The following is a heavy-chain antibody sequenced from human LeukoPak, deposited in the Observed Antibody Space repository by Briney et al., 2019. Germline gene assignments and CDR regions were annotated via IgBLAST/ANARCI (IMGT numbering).Heavy chain of an antibody. CDR3: ATGAMVRRVSTANWFDL. D-gene: IGHD3-10*01. CDR2: FDPEDGET. Sequence: PSVKVSCKVSGYTLTELSMHWVRQAPGKGLEWMGGFDPEDGETIYAQKFQGRVTMTEDTSTDTAYMELSSLRSEDTAVYYCATGAMVRRVSTANWFDLWGQGGLVTVSS. J-gene: IGHJ5*02. V-gene: IGHV1-24*01. CDR1: GYTLTELS.